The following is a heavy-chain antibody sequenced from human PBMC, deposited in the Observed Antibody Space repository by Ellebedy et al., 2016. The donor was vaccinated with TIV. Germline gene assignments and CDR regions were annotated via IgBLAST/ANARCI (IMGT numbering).Heavy chain of an antibody. Sequence: GESLKISCQGSGYYFTNYWITWVRQMPGKGLEWMGMIDPSDSNANYSPSFQGHVTISVDKSLSTAYLQWSSLKASDTAIYYCARQRSAWITLAWAIIPFLDFWGQGTLVTVSS. J-gene: IGHJ4*02. CDR3: ARQRSAWITLAWAIIPFLDF. D-gene: IGHD3-16*01. V-gene: IGHV5-10-1*01. CDR1: GYYFTNYW. CDR2: IDPSDSNA.